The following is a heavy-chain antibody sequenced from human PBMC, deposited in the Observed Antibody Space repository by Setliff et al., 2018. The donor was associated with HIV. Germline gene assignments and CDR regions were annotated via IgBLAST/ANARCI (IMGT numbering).Heavy chain of an antibody. CDR1: GYTFTSYS. D-gene: IGHD4-17*01. CDR3: ARGRGSYGDYPGEFDP. V-gene: IGHV1-18*04. CDR2: ISPYNGNT. Sequence: VASVKVSCKASGYTFTSYSISWVRQAPGQGLEWMGWISPYNGNTNYAQKLQGRVTMTTDTSTSTAYMELRSLRSDDTAVYYCARGRGSYGDYPGEFDPWGQGTLVTVSS. J-gene: IGHJ5*02.